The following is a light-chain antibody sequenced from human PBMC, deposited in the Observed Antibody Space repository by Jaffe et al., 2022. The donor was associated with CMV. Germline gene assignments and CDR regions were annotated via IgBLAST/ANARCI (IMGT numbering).Light chain of an antibody. CDR2: GAS. V-gene: IGKV3-20*01. J-gene: IGKJ2*01. Sequence: EIVLTQSPGTLSLSPGERATLACRASQSVSSNYLAWYQQKPGQAPRLLIYGASRRATGISDRFSGSGSGTDFTLTISRLESEDFAVYYCQQYGTSLMYTFGQGTKLEIK. CDR3: QQYGTSLMYT. CDR1: QSVSSNY.